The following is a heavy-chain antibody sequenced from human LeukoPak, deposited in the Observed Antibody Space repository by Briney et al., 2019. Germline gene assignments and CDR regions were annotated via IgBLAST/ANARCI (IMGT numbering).Heavy chain of an antibody. CDR1: GGSISSSNW. J-gene: IGHJ6*02. CDR2: IYHSGST. CDR3: ARRPMWIQLWSGPYYYCYGMDV. Sequence: SETLSLTCAVSGGSISSSNWWSWVRQPPGKGLEWIGEIYHSGSTNYNPSLKSRVTISVDKSKNQFSLKLSSVTAADTAVYYCARRPMWIQLWSGPYYYCYGMDVWGQGTTVTVSS. D-gene: IGHD5-18*01. V-gene: IGHV4-4*02.